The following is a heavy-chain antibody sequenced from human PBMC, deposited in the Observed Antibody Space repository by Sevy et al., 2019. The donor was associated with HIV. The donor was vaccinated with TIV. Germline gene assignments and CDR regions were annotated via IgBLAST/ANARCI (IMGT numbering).Heavy chain of an antibody. V-gene: IGHV3-66*01. J-gene: IGHJ4*02. Sequence: GGALRLSCAASGFTVNSNYMTWVRQAPGKGLEGVSVIHSDDTTYHADSVKDRFTISRDNFKNTLYLHMSTLRAEDTAVYYCARGKSGYGYALNYWGQGTLVTVSS. CDR1: GFTVNSNY. CDR3: ARGKSGYGYALNY. D-gene: IGHD5-18*01. CDR2: IHSDDTT.